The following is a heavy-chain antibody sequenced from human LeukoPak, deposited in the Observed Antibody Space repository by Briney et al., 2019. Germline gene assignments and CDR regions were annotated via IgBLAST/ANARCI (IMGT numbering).Heavy chain of an antibody. Sequence: GGSLRLSCAASGFTFSSYAMNWVRQAPGKGLEWVSSISSSSSYIYYADSVKGRFAISRDNAKNSLYLQMNSLRAEDTAVYYCASPITMVRGVISDYWGQGTLVTVSS. D-gene: IGHD3-10*01. V-gene: IGHV3-21*01. CDR1: GFTFSSYA. CDR3: ASPITMVRGVISDY. J-gene: IGHJ4*02. CDR2: ISSSSSYI.